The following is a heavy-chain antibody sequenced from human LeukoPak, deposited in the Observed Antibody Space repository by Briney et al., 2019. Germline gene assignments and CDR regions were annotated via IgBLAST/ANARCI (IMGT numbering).Heavy chain of an antibody. Sequence: GGSLRLSCAASGFTFSSYEMNWVRQAPGKGLEWVSYISSGGSNKYYADSVKGRFTISRDNAKKSLYLEMNSLGAEDTAVYYCARDGDTRMVTGRFDNWGQGTLVTVSS. V-gene: IGHV3-48*03. CDR2: ISSGGSNK. CDR3: ARDGDTRMVTGRFDN. D-gene: IGHD5-18*01. J-gene: IGHJ4*02. CDR1: GFTFSSYE.